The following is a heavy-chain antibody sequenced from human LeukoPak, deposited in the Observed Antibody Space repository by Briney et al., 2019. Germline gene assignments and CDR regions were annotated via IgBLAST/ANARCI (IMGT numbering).Heavy chain of an antibody. CDR1: GYTFTSYG. CDR3: ARVWWELLTRDWFDP. V-gene: IGHV1-18*01. Sequence: GASVKVSCKASGYTFTSYGISWVRQAPGQGLEWMGWISAYNGNTNYAQKIQGRVTMTKDTSTSTAYMELRSLRSDDTAVYYCARVWWELLTRDWFDPWGQGTLVTVSS. CDR2: ISAYNGNT. D-gene: IGHD1-26*01. J-gene: IGHJ5*02.